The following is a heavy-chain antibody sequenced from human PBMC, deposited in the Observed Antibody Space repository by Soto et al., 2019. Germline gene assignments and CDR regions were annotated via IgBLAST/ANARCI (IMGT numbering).Heavy chain of an antibody. CDR1: GFTFSDYY. D-gene: IGHD6-13*01. J-gene: IGHJ6*03. Sequence: SGGSLRLSCAASGFTFSDYYMSWIRQAPWKGLEWVSYISSSGSTIYYADSVKGRFTISRDNAKNSLYLQMNSLRAEDTAVYYCARVAAAGKYYYYYYMDVWGKGTTVTVSS. CDR2: ISSSGSTI. V-gene: IGHV3-11*01. CDR3: ARVAAAGKYYYYYYMDV.